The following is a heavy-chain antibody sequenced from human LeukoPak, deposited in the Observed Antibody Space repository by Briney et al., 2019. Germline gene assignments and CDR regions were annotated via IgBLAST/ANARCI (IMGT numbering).Heavy chain of an antibody. J-gene: IGHJ6*02. CDR1: GFTFDDYA. CDR2: ISWNSGSI. Sequence: GGSLRLSCAASGFTFDDYAMHWVRQAPGKGLEWVSGISWNSGSIGYADSVKGRFTISRDNAKNSLYLQMNSLRAEDTALYYCAKALVTTRYGMDVWGQGTTVTVSS. CDR3: AKALVTTRYGMDV. D-gene: IGHD4-17*01. V-gene: IGHV3-9*01.